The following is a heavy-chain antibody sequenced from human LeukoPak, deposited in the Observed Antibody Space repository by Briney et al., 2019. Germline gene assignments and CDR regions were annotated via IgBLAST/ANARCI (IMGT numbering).Heavy chain of an antibody. D-gene: IGHD4-17*01. CDR2: INPSGYT. J-gene: IGHJ4*02. Sequence: SETLSLTCAVSGVSFDDYYWAWVRQTPGKGLEWIGEINPSGYTNDSPSLKSRVTLSIDTSRKQFSLNLRSVTVADAGTYYCTRMTTGHDYWGQGTLVTVSS. CDR3: TRMTTGHDY. CDR1: GVSFDDYY. V-gene: IGHV4-34*01.